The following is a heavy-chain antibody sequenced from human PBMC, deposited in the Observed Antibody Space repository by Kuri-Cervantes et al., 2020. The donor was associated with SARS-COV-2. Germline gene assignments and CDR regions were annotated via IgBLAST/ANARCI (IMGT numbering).Heavy chain of an antibody. CDR1: GFTFRSYS. CDR3: ARDQTYYYDSSGYPGDY. Sequence: ESLKISCAASGFTFRSYSMNWVRQAPGKGLEWVSYISSRSSTIYYADSVKGRFTISRDNAKNSLYLQMNSLRDEDTAVYYCARDQTYYYDSSGYPGDYWGQGTRGTVSS. J-gene: IGHJ4*02. CDR2: ISSRSSTI. V-gene: IGHV3-48*02. D-gene: IGHD3-22*01.